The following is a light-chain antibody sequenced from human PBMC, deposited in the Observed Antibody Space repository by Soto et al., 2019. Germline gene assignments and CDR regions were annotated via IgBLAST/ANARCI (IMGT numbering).Light chain of an antibody. CDR2: GNG. Sequence: QSVLTQPPSVSGAPGQRVTISCTGSSSNIGAGYDVHWYQQLPGTAPKLLIYGNGNRPSGVPDRFSGSKSCTSASLAITGLQAEDEADYYCQSYDSSLSGSEVFGTGTKLTVL. CDR3: QSYDSSLSGSEV. J-gene: IGLJ1*01. CDR1: SSNIGAGYD. V-gene: IGLV1-40*01.